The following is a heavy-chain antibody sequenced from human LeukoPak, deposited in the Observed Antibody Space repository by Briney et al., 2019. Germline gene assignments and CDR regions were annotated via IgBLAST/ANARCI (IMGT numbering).Heavy chain of an antibody. D-gene: IGHD2-15*01. CDR2: INPNSGGT. Sequence: ASVKVSCKASGYTFTGYYMHWVRQAPGQGLEWMGWINPNSGGTNYAQKFQGRVTMTRDTSISTAYMELSRLRSDDTAVYCCALYCSGGSCYSGWGQGTLVTVSS. J-gene: IGHJ4*02. V-gene: IGHV1-2*02. CDR3: ALYCSGGSCYSG. CDR1: GYTFTGYY.